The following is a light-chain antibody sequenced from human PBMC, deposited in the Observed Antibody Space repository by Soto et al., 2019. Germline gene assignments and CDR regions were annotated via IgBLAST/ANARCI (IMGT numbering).Light chain of an antibody. CDR1: RSISPW. Sequence: DIQMTQSPSTLSASVGDRVTIACRASRSISPWLAWYQQKPGKAPKLLIYDADILNSGVPSRFRGSGSGTEFTLTISSVQPDDFATYYCQQYQSYSAWTFGEGTKVDIK. CDR3: QQYQSYSAWT. V-gene: IGKV1-5*01. CDR2: DAD. J-gene: IGKJ1*01.